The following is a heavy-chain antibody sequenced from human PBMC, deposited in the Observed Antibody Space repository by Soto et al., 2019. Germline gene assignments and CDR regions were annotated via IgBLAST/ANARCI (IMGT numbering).Heavy chain of an antibody. J-gene: IGHJ4*02. V-gene: IGHV1-69*13. CDR3: AIVDTAMGYDY. D-gene: IGHD5-18*01. CDR2: IIPIFGTA. CDR1: GGTFSSYA. Sequence: SVNVSCKASGGTFSSYAISWVRQAPGQGLEWMGGIIPIFGTANYAQKFQGRVTITADESTSTAYMELSSLRSEDTAVYYCAIVDTAMGYDYWGQGTLVTVSS.